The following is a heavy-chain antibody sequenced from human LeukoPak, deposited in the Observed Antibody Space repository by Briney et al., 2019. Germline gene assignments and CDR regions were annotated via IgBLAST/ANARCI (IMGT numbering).Heavy chain of an antibody. CDR3: AKDLRGSGWYFDY. D-gene: IGHD6-19*01. J-gene: IGHJ4*02. V-gene: IGHV3-23*01. Sequence: PGGSLRLSCAASGFTFSSYAMNWVRQTPGKGLGWVSTISGSGSTTYYADSVKGRFTISRDNSKTTLYLQMNTLRTEDTAVYYCAKDLRGSGWYFDYWGQGTLVAVSS. CDR2: ISGSGSTT. CDR1: GFTFSSYA.